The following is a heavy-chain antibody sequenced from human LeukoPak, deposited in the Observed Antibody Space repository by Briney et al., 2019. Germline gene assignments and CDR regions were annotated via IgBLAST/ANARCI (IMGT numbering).Heavy chain of an antibody. V-gene: IGHV1-18*01. CDR2: ISGYNGKT. Sequence: ASVKVSCKASGYTFNTYGITWVRQAPGQGLEWKGWISGYNGKTKYAQKLQDRVTMTTDTSTTTAYMELRSLRSDDTAVYYCARWVDSSSWYYPAYYMDVWGKGTTVTISS. J-gene: IGHJ6*03. D-gene: IGHD6-13*01. CDR1: GYTFNTYG. CDR3: ARWVDSSSWYYPAYYMDV.